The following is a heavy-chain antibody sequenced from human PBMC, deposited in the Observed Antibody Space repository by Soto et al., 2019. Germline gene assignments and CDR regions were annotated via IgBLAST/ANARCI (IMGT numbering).Heavy chain of an antibody. J-gene: IGHJ4*02. V-gene: IGHV3-74*01. Sequence: PGGSLRLSYAASGITFSSYWMHWVRQVPGQGLVWVSRINRDGSTTNYADSVKGRFTISRDNAKNTLYLQMNSLRAEDTAVYYCAREAAVAGTVFDYWGQGVLVTAPQ. CDR3: AREAAVAGTVFDY. CDR2: INRDGSTT. D-gene: IGHD6-19*01. CDR1: GITFSSYW.